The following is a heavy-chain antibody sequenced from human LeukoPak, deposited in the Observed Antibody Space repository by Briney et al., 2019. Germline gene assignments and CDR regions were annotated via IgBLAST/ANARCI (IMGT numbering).Heavy chain of an antibody. CDR1: GYSISTDYY. J-gene: IGHJ4*02. D-gene: IGHD2-15*01. CDR2: IYHSGST. CDR3: ARVAAKTVDY. Sequence: PSETLSLTCTVSGYSISTDYYWGWIRQPPGKGLEWIGSIYHSGSTYYNPSLKSRVTISVDTSKNQFSLKLSSVTAADTAVYYCARVAAKTVDYWGQGTLVTVSS. V-gene: IGHV4-38-2*02.